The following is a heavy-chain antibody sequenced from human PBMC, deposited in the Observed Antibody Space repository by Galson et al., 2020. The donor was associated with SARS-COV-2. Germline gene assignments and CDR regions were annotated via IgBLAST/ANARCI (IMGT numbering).Heavy chain of an antibody. CDR1: GFTFSSYN. Sequence: NSGGSLRLSCAASGFTFSSYNMNWVRQAPGKGLEWVSSINRSSSYIYYADSVKGRFTISRDNAKNSLYLQMNSLRAEDTAVYYCARAGDDVLEWLANYYYYYMDVWGKGTTVTVSS. D-gene: IGHD3-3*01. J-gene: IGHJ6*03. V-gene: IGHV3-21*01. CDR3: ARAGDDVLEWLANYYYYYMDV. CDR2: INRSSSYI.